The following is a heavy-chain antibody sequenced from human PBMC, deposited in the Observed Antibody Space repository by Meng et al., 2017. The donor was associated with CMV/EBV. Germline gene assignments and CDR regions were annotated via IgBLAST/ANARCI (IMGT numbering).Heavy chain of an antibody. CDR1: GGSISSGGYY. D-gene: IGHD6-19*01. J-gene: IGHJ4*02. Sequence: SGGSISSGGYYWSWIRQHPGKGLEWIGYIYYSGSTYYNPSLKSRVTISVDTSKNQFSLKLSSVTAADTAVYYCARGGSDRSGWYFDYWGQGTLVTVSS. V-gene: IGHV4-31*02. CDR3: ARGGSDRSGWYFDY. CDR2: IYYSGST.